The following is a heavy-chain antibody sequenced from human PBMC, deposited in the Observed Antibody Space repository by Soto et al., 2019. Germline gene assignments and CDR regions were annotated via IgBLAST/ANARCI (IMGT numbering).Heavy chain of an antibody. CDR3: ARGEWELSW. Sequence: GASVKVSCKASGYTFSTYDINWVRQATGQGLEWMGWMNPNSGNTGYAQNFQGRVTMTRNTSISTAYMELSSLTYEDTAVYYCARGEWELSWWGQGTQVTVSS. V-gene: IGHV1-8*01. D-gene: IGHD1-26*01. CDR2: MNPNSGNT. J-gene: IGHJ4*02. CDR1: GYTFSTYD.